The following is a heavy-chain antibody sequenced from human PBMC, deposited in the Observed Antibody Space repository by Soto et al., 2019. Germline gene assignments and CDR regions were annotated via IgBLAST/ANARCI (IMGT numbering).Heavy chain of an antibody. D-gene: IGHD3-9*01. J-gene: IGHJ4*02. CDR1: GYTFSSYW. CDR3: PRINNFDNRASSEGLDY. CDR2: IYPDDSDT. Sequence: GESLKISCKSSGYTFSSYWIGGVRQMPGKGLEWMGIIYPDDSDTRYIPSFQGQVTMSVDKSVTTAYLQWSSLKASDTAMYYCPRINNFDNRASSEGLDYWGQGTLVTVSS. V-gene: IGHV5-51*01.